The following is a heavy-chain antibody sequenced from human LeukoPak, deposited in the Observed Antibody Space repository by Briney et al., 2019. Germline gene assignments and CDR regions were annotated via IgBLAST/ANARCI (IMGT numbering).Heavy chain of an antibody. D-gene: IGHD3-10*01. CDR3: ASTRGSNYYGSYGMDV. V-gene: IGHV4-39*07. CDR1: GGSISSSSYY. CDR2: IYYSGST. Sequence: SETLSLTCTVSGGSISSSSYYWGWIRQPPGKGLEWIGSIYYSGSTYYNPSLKSRVTISVDTSKNQFSLKLSSVTAADTAVYYCASTRGSNYYGSYGMDVWGQGTTVTVSS. J-gene: IGHJ6*02.